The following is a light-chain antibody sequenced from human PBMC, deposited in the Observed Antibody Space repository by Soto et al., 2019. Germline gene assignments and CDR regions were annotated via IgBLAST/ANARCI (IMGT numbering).Light chain of an antibody. V-gene: IGKV1-5*03. J-gene: IGKJ4*01. CDR3: QQYNTYPLT. CDR1: QSISTW. CDR2: KAS. Sequence: DIQMTQSPSTLSASVGDRVTITCRASQSISTWLAWYQQKPGKAPKLLIYKASSLEGGVPSRFSGSGSGTEFNITASSLQPDDFATYYYQQYNTYPLTFGGGTKVDIK.